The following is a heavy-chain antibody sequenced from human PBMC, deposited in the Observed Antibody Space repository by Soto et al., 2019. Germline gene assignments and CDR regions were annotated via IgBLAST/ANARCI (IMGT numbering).Heavy chain of an antibody. Sequence: QVQLVQSGAEVKKPGSSVKVSCKASGGTFSSYAISWVRQAPGQGLEWMGGIIPIFGTANYAQKFQGRVTITADESTSTAYMELSSVRSEDTAVYYCARDSTSYYYDSSGYYGFDYWGQGTLVTVSS. V-gene: IGHV1-69*12. CDR2: IIPIFGTA. D-gene: IGHD3-22*01. CDR1: GGTFSSYA. J-gene: IGHJ4*02. CDR3: ARDSTSYYYDSSGYYGFDY.